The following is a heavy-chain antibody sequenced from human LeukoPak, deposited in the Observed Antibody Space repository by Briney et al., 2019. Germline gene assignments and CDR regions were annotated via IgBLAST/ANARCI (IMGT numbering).Heavy chain of an antibody. J-gene: IGHJ3*01. CDR1: GGSISSYH. CDR2: IYYSGST. CDR3: ASARLGSGLEGAFDV. V-gene: IGHV4-59*01. Sequence: SETLSLTCTVSGGSISSYHWSWIRQPPGKGLEWIGYIYYSGSTNYNPSLKSRVTILIDASKNQFSLWLSSVTAADTAVYHCASARLGSGLEGAFDVWGQGTMATVSS. D-gene: IGHD6-25*01.